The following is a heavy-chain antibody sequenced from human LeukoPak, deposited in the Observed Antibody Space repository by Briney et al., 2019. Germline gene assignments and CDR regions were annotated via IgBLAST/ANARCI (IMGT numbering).Heavy chain of an antibody. CDR3: ARDVNYYYDSSGSFDY. CDR1: GFTFSSYS. V-gene: IGHV3-21*01. D-gene: IGHD3-22*01. CDR2: ISSSSSYI. Sequence: GGSLRLSCAASGFTFSSYSMNWVRQAPGKGLEWVSSISSSSSYIYYADSVKGRFTISRDNAMNSLYLQMNSLRAEDTAVYYCARDVNYYYDSSGSFDYWGQETLVTVSS. J-gene: IGHJ4*02.